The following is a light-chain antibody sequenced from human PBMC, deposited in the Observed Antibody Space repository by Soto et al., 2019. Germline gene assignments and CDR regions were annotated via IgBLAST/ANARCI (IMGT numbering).Light chain of an antibody. V-gene: IGKV3-11*01. CDR2: DAS. J-gene: IGKJ5*01. CDR1: QSVSSY. Sequence: EIVLTQSPATLSLSPGERATLSCRASQSVSSYLAWYQQKPGQAPRLLIYDASNRATGIPARFSGSGSGTDFTLTISRLEAEDFAVYYCQQGCNLPITFGQGTRLEIK. CDR3: QQGCNLPIT.